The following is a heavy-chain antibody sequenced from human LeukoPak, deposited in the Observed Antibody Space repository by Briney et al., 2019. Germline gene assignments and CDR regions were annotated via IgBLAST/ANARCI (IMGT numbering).Heavy chain of an antibody. V-gene: IGHV4-38-2*02. D-gene: IGHD3-22*01. CDR2: IFHSGST. CDR1: GYSISSGFY. CDR3: ARDPGYYDTSGYPAYFGY. Sequence: SETLSLTCTVSGYSISSGFYWGWIRQPPGKGLEWIGTIFHSGSTYYNPSLKSRVTLSVDTSKNQFSLKLSSVTAADTAVYYCARDPGYYDTSGYPAYFGYWGQGALVTVSS. J-gene: IGHJ4*02.